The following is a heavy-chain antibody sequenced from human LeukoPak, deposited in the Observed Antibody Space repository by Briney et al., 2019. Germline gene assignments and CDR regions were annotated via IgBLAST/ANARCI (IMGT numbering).Heavy chain of an antibody. J-gene: IGHJ4*02. V-gene: IGHV4-59*01. Sequence: PSETLSLTCTVSGGSINTYYWSWLRQSPGKGLEWIGFISYSGETDYNPSLQGRVTMSVGTSKNQFSLKLSSVTAADTAVYYCARHDHGYSSGRFDYWGQGILVTVSS. CDR1: GGSINTYY. D-gene: IGHD5-18*01. CDR3: ARHDHGYSSGRFDY. CDR2: ISYSGET.